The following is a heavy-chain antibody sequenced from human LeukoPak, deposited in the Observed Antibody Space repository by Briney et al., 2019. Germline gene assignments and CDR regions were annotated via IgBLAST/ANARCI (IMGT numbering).Heavy chain of an antibody. Sequence: ASVKVSCKVSGYTLTELSMHWVRQAPGKGLEWMGGFDPEDGETIYAQKFQGRVTMTEDTSTDTAYMELSSLRSEDTAVYYCAKVPHYYYGSGSFQFDYWGQGTLVAVSS. CDR3: AKVPHYYYGSGSFQFDY. D-gene: IGHD3-10*01. V-gene: IGHV1-24*01. J-gene: IGHJ4*02. CDR1: GYTLTELS. CDR2: FDPEDGET.